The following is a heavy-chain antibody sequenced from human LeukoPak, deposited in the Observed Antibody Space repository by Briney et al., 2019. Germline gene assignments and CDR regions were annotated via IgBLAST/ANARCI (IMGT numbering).Heavy chain of an antibody. Sequence: ASVKVSCKASGYTFTSYGLSWVRQAPGQGLKWMGWINTYNGNTDYAQKVQGRVTMTTDTSTSTAYMELRSLGSDDTAVYYCARGKFGELLLDCLGQGTLVTVSS. V-gene: IGHV1-18*01. J-gene: IGHJ4*02. CDR3: ARGKFGELLLDC. CDR1: GYTFTSYG. D-gene: IGHD3-10*01. CDR2: INTYNGNT.